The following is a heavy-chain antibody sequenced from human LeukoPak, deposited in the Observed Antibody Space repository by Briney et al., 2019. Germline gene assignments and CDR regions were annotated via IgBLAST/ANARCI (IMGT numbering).Heavy chain of an antibody. D-gene: IGHD6-19*01. CDR3: ARSYSSGCFYY. V-gene: IGHV4-38-2*02. Sequence: SEXXSLTXTXSGYSISSGYYWGWIRPPPGKGLEWIGSIYHSGSTYYNPSLKSRVTISVDTSKNQFSLKLSSVTAADTAVYYCARSYSSGCFYYWGQGTXX. CDR2: IYHSGST. J-gene: IGHJ4*02. CDR1: GYSISSGYY.